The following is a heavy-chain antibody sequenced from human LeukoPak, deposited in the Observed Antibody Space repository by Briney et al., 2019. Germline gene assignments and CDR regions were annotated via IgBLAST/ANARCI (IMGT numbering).Heavy chain of an antibody. CDR1: GGSISSYY. V-gene: IGHV4-34*01. CDR2: INHSGST. CDR3: ARRRNYGDYGYYYYYYMDV. J-gene: IGHJ6*03. Sequence: PSETLSLTCTVSGGSISSYYWSWIRQPPGKGLEWIGEINHSGSTNYNPSLKSRVTISVDTSKNQFSLKLSSVTAADTAVYYCARRRNYGDYGYYYYYYMDVWGKGTTVTISS. D-gene: IGHD4-17*01.